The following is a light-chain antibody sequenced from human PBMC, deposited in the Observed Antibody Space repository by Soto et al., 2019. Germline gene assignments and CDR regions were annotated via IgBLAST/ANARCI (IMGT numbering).Light chain of an antibody. V-gene: IGKV3-20*01. CDR2: RAS. CDR3: QQYDSSPPRDT. CDR1: QSVSSNY. Sequence: EIVLTQSPGTLSLSPGERATLSCRASQSVSSNYLAWYQQKPGQAPRLLIYRASSTATGIPDRFSGSGSGTDFTLTITSLEPEDFAVYYCQQYDSSPPRDTFGQGTRLESK. J-gene: IGKJ5*01.